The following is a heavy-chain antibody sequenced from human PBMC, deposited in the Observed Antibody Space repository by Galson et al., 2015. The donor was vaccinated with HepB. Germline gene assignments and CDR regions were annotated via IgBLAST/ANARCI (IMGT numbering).Heavy chain of an antibody. V-gene: IGHV1-69*13. CDR3: ARGDYYDSSHAFDI. J-gene: IGHJ3*02. CDR1: GGTFSSYA. CDR2: IIPIFGTA. D-gene: IGHD3-22*01. Sequence: VKVSCKASGGTFSSYAISWVRQAPGQGLEWMGGIIPIFGTANYAQKFQGRVTITADESTSTAYMELSSLRSEDTAVYYCARGDYYDSSHAFDIWAKGQWSPSLQ.